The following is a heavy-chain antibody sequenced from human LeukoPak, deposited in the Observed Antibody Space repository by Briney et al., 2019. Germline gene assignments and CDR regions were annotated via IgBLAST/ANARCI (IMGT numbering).Heavy chain of an antibody. V-gene: IGHV3-74*01. J-gene: IGHJ4*02. CDR2: ISSHERTT. D-gene: IGHD1-26*01. CDR1: GVTFSSYW. Sequence: PGGSLRLSCAASGVTFSSYWMHWVRQAPGKGLVWVSRISSHERTTTYADSVRGRFTISRDNAKNTLYLQMNTLRADDTAVYYCTRDKFPWDYYFDYWGQGTLVTVSS. CDR3: TRDKFPWDYYFDY.